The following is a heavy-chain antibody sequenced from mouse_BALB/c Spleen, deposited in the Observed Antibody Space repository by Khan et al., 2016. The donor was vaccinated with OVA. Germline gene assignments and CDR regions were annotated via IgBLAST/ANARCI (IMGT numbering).Heavy chain of an antibody. CDR3: ARGGAAYYRNDGGAREY. J-gene: IGHJ4*01. CDR2: INTHSGVP. D-gene: IGHD2-14*01. CDR1: GYTFTTAG. Sequence: QIQLVQSGPELKKPGETVRISCKASGYTFTTAGIQWVQKMPGKGLKWIGWINTHSGVPKYAEDFKGRFAFSLEISVHTAYLLITNLKNEDTATYFCARGGAAYYRNDGGAREYWGQGTSVTVSS. V-gene: IGHV9-4*02.